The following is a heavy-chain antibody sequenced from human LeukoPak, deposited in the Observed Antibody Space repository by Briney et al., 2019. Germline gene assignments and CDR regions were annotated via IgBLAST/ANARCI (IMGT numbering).Heavy chain of an antibody. J-gene: IGHJ4*02. Sequence: GGSLRLSCAASGFTFSSYAMSWVRQAPGKGLEWVSYISSSRTTYYADSVKARFTFSRDNAKNSLYLQMNSLRAEDTAVYYCARDRIAAFDYWGQGTLVTVSS. CDR2: ISSSRTT. CDR3: ARDRIAAFDY. D-gene: IGHD6-13*01. V-gene: IGHV3-48*01. CDR1: GFTFSSYA.